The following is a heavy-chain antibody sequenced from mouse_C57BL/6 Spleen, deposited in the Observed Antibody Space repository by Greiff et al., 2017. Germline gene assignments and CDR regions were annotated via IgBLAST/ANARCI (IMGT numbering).Heavy chain of an antibody. J-gene: IGHJ3*01. D-gene: IGHD3-2*02. V-gene: IGHV3-6*01. CDR1: GYSITSGYY. Sequence: EVKLMESGPGLVKPSQSLSLTCSVTGYSITSGYYWNWIRQFPGNKLEWMGYISYDGSNNYNPSLKNRISITRDTSKNQFFLKLNSVTTEDTATYYWARQLRLLQWFAYWGQGTLVTVSA. CDR2: ISYDGSN. CDR3: ARQLRLLQWFAY.